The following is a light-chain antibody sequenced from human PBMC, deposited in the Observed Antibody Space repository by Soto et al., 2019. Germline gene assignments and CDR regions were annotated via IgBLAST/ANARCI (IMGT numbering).Light chain of an antibody. CDR3: AAWDDGLNGSV. CDR2: NNN. V-gene: IGLV1-44*01. Sequence: QSVLTQPPSASGTPGQRVTISCSGSSSNIGRNTVNWYQQVPGTAPKLLIYNNNQRPSGVPDRFSGSKSGTSASLAIIGLQSEDEAEYYCAAWDDGLNGSVFGAGTKVTVL. CDR1: SSNIGRNT. J-gene: IGLJ1*01.